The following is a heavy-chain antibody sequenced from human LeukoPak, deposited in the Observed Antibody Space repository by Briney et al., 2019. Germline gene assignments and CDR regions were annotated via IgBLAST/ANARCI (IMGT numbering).Heavy chain of an antibody. Sequence: GESLKISCKTSGYSFTTSWIHWVRQMPGKRVEWMGIIYPVGSDTTYSPSFQGPVTISVDKSTSTAYLQWTSLKASDTAMYYCARHQSGRRYDALDVWGQGTMVTVSS. CDR1: GYSFTTSW. J-gene: IGHJ3*01. CDR2: IYPVGSDT. V-gene: IGHV5-51*01. D-gene: IGHD3-3*01. CDR3: ARHQSGRRYDALDV.